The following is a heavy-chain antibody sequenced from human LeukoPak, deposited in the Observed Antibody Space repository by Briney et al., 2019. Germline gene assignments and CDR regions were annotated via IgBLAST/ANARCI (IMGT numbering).Heavy chain of an antibody. J-gene: IGHJ6*02. D-gene: IGHD2-2*02. V-gene: IGHV4-31*03. CDR3: ARAPGIVVVPAAIRLVGMDV. CDR2: IYCSGST. CDR1: GGSISSGGYY. Sequence: SQTLSLTCTVSGGSISSGGYYWSWIRQHPGKGLEWIGYIYCSGSTYYNPSLKSRVTIAVDTSKNQFSLKLSSVTAADTAVYYCARAPGIVVVPAAIRLVGMDVWGQGTTVTVSS.